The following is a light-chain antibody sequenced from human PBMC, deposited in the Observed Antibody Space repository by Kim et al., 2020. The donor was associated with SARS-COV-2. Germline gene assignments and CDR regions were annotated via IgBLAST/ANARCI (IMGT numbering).Light chain of an antibody. J-gene: IGLJ2*01. CDR1: TSDVGGYNS. V-gene: IGLV2-8*01. CDR3: SSYADNNNVL. Sequence: QSALTQPPSASGSPGQSVTISCTGTTSDVGGYNSVSWYQQHPGKAPKVIIYEVNKRPSGVPDRFSGSKSGNTASLTVSGLQAEDEAEYYCSSYADNNNVLFGGGTQLTVL. CDR2: EVN.